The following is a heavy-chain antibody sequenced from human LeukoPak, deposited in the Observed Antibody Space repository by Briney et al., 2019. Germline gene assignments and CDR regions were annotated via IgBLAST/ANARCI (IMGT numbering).Heavy chain of an antibody. Sequence: GGSLRLSCVAYGIIFSHYGMGWVRQAPGKGLEWVSVITSSGGTTNYADSVKGRFTISRDNFKDTLYLQMNSLRAEDTALYFCAKAAGSYYSHYFDYWGRGSLVTVSS. D-gene: IGHD1-26*01. CDR2: ITSSGGTT. J-gene: IGHJ4*02. CDR3: AKAAGSYYSHYFDY. CDR1: GIIFSHYG. V-gene: IGHV3-23*01.